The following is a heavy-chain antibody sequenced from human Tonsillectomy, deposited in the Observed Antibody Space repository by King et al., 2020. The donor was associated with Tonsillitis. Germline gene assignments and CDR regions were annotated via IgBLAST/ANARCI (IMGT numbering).Heavy chain of an antibody. CDR3: TKRAAVSGSDY. Sequence: VQLVESGGGLVQPGGSLRLSCAASGFTFSSNAMTWVRQAPGKGLEWVSTISSGGISTYYADSVKGRFTISRDNSKNTLYLQMNSLRAEDSAVYYCTKRAAVSGSDYWGQGTLVTVSS. CDR2: ISSGGIST. V-gene: IGHV3-23*04. CDR1: GFTFSSNA. J-gene: IGHJ4*02. D-gene: IGHD6-19*01.